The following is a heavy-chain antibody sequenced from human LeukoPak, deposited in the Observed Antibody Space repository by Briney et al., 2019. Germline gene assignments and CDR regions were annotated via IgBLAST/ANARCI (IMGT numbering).Heavy chain of an antibody. V-gene: IGHV1-8*01. CDR1: GYTFTSYD. J-gene: IGHJ4*02. D-gene: IGHD3-22*01. CDR2: MNPNSGNT. Sequence: ASVKVSCKASGYTFTSYDINWVRQATGQGLEWMGWMNPNSGNTGYAQKFQGRVTMTRNTSISTAYTELSSLRSEDTAVYYCARGIVFRTYYYDSSGYYYEDYWGQGTLVTVSS. CDR3: ARGIVFRTYYYDSSGYYYEDY.